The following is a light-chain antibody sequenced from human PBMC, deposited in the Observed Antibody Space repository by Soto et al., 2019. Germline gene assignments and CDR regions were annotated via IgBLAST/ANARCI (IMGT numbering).Light chain of an antibody. J-gene: IGKJ1*01. Sequence: AIQMTQSPSTLSASLGDTVTITCRASQGIRSDLAWYQQAPGQAPKLLIYAASTIQSGVPSRFSGSGSDTYFILTSSSLQPDDVATYYWLQDNDYPRTFGQGTKV. CDR3: LQDNDYPRT. CDR1: QGIRSD. CDR2: AAS. V-gene: IGKV1-6*01.